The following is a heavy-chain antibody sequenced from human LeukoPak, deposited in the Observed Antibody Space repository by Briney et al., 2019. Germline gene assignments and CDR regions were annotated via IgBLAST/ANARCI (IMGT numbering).Heavy chain of an antibody. Sequence: SQTLSLTCTVSGGSISSGGYFWNWIRQLPGKGLEWIGYVHSSGSTYNPSLKSRVIISLDTSKNQFSLKLNSVTAADTAVYYCARGRPGGGFDYWGQGTLVTVSS. V-gene: IGHV4-31*03. CDR1: GGSISSGGYF. J-gene: IGHJ4*02. CDR3: ARGRPGGGFDY. D-gene: IGHD3-10*01. CDR2: VHSSGST.